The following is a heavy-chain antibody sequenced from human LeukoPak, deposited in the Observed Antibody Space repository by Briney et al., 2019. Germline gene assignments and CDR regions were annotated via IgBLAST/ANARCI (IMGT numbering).Heavy chain of an antibody. J-gene: IGHJ6*02. CDR1: GFTFDDYA. D-gene: IGHD3-10*01. CDR3: AKDFTNYYYYGMDV. CDR2: ISWNSGSI. V-gene: IGHV3-9*01. Sequence: GGSLRLSCAASGFTFDDYAMHWVRQAPGKGLEWVPGISWNSGSIGYADSVKGRFTISRGNAKNSLYLQMNSLRAEDTALYYCAKDFTNYYYYGMDVWGQGTTVTVSS.